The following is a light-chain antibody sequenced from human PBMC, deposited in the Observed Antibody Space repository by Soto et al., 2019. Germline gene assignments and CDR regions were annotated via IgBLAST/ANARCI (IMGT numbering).Light chain of an antibody. V-gene: IGKV3-15*01. Sequence: EIVMTQSPATLSVSPGERATLSCRASQSVGTNLAWYQQKPGQAPRLLIYGASTRATGIPDRFSGSGSGTEFTLTISSLQYEDFAVYHCQQYKTWSSITFGQGTRLEIK. J-gene: IGKJ5*01. CDR2: GAS. CDR3: QQYKTWSSIT. CDR1: QSVGTN.